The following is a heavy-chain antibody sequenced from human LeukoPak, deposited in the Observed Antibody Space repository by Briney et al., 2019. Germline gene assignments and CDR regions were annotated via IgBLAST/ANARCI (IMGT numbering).Heavy chain of an antibody. V-gene: IGHV1-18*01. CDR1: GYTFTNYG. Sequence: ASVKVSCKASGYTFTNYGISWVRQAPGQGLEWMGWISAYSGHTKYVQRLQGRVTMTTDTSTSTAYMELRSLRSDDTAVYYCARADHTAMLNWFDPWGQGTLVTVSS. CDR2: ISAYSGHT. D-gene: IGHD5-18*01. J-gene: IGHJ5*02. CDR3: ARADHTAMLNWFDP.